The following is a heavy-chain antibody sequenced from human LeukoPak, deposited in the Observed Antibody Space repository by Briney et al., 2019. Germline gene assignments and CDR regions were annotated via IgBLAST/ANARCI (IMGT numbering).Heavy chain of an antibody. V-gene: IGHV4-59*01. J-gene: IGHJ5*02. CDR1: GASISSYY. Sequence: KPSETLSLTCTVSGASISSYYWSWIRQPPGKGLEWIGYIYYSGSTNYNPSLKSRVTISVDTSKNQFSLKLSSVTAADTAVYYCARAPVPPYYYGSGLNWFDPWGQGTLVTVSS. CDR3: ARAPVPPYYYGSGLNWFDP. CDR2: IYYSGST. D-gene: IGHD3-10*01.